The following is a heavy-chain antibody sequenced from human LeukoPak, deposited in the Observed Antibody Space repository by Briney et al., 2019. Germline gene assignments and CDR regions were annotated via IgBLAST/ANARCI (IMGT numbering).Heavy chain of an antibody. J-gene: IGHJ4*02. CDR1: GFTFSSYS. Sequence: GGSLRLSCAASGFTFSSYSMIWVRQAPGKGLEWVSSISGSSSYIYYADSVKGRFSISRDNAKNSLYLQMNSLRAEDTAVYYCARDLLGWELHYFDYWGQGTLVTVSS. D-gene: IGHD1-26*01. CDR3: ARDLLGWELHYFDY. CDR2: ISGSSSYI. V-gene: IGHV3-21*01.